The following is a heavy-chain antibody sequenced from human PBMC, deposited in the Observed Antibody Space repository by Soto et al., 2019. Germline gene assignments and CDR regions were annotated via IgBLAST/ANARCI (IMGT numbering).Heavy chain of an antibody. D-gene: IGHD6-19*01. CDR3: ARGQYSSGWYSPLDY. CDR2: IWYDGSNK. CDR1: GFTFSSYG. Sequence: QVQLVESGGGVVQPGRSLRLSCAASGFTFSSYGMHWVRQAPGKGLEWVAVIWYDGSNKYYADSVKGRFTISGDNSKNTLYLQMNSLRAEDTAVYYCARGQYSSGWYSPLDYWGQGTLVTVSS. V-gene: IGHV3-33*01. J-gene: IGHJ4*02.